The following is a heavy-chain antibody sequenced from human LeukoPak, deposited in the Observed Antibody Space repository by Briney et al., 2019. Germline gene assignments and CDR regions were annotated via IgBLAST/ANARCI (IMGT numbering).Heavy chain of an antibody. CDR3: ARDSSSWYYDY. V-gene: IGHV3-74*03. CDR2: IKRDGSST. Sequence: GGSLRLFCAASGFNFSSYWMHWVRQAPGKGLVWVSCIKRDGSSTTYADSVKGRFTISRDNAKNTLHLQMNSLRAEDTAVYYCARDSSSWYYDYWGQGTLVTVSS. D-gene: IGHD6-13*01. CDR1: GFNFSSYW. J-gene: IGHJ4*02.